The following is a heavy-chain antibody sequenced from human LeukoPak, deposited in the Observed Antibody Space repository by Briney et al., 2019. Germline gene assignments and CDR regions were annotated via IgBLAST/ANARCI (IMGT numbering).Heavy chain of an antibody. D-gene: IGHD4-11*01. J-gene: IGHJ4*02. CDR3: ARGIRTTVTNFDY. CDR1: GCTISSYY. CDR2: IYYCGST. Sequence: PSETLSLTCTASGCTISSYYWSWIRQPPGKGLEWIGYIYYCGSTNYNPSPKSRVTISVDTSKNQFSLKLSSVTAADTAVYYCARGIRTTVTNFDYWGQGTLVTVSS. V-gene: IGHV4-59*01.